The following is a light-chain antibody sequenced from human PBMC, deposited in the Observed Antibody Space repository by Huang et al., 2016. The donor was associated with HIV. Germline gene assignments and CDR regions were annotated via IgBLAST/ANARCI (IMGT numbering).Light chain of an antibody. CDR3: HHRSGWPRT. CDR2: DTS. Sequence: EIVLTQSPATLSLSPGERATLSCRASQSLNNYLGWYQQKPGQPPRLLIYDTSNRATGIPARFSGGGSGTEFTLTISSLEPEEFAVDYCHHRSGWPRTFGQGTKLEI. J-gene: IGKJ2*01. V-gene: IGKV3-11*01. CDR1: QSLNNY.